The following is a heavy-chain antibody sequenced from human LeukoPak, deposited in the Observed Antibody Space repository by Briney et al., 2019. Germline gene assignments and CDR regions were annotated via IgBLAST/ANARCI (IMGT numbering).Heavy chain of an antibody. CDR3: ARSPPQSCSSTSCYVSEDYYYYMDV. CDR1: GYTFTSYG. CDR2: ISAYNGNT. V-gene: IGHV1-18*01. J-gene: IGHJ6*03. D-gene: IGHD2-2*01. Sequence: ASVKVSCKASGYTFTSYGISLVRQAPGQGLEWMGWISAYNGNTNDAQKLQGRVTMTADTSTSKAYMELRSLRSDDTAVYYCARSPPQSCSSTSCYVSEDYYYYMDVWGKGTTVTVSS.